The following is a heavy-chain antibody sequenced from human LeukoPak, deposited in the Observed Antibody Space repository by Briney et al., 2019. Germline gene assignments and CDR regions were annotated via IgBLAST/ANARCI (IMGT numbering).Heavy chain of an antibody. J-gene: IGHJ4*02. CDR3: ARMRRYYDSSGYPDY. V-gene: IGHV2-70*11. D-gene: IGHD3-22*01. CDR1: GFSLSTSGMC. CDR2: IDWGDDK. Sequence: SGPTLVNPTQTLTLTCTFSGFSLSTSGMCVSWIRQPPGKALEWLARIDWGDDKYYSTSLKTRLTISRDTSKNQVVLTMTNMDPVDTATYYCARMRRYYDSSGYPDYWGQGTLVTVSS.